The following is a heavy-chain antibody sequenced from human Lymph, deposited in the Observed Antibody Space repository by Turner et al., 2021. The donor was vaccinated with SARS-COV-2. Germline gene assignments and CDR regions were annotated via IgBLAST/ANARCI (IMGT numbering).Heavy chain of an antibody. V-gene: IGHV3-43*02. CDR3: AKDPGYCSGGSCYSRTYFDF. CDR2: ISGDGGGT. J-gene: IGHJ4*02. Sequence: GESGGGVVQPGGSLRLSCAASGFTCDDYAMHWVRQAPGTGLERVSLISGDGGGTYYADSVKGRFTISRDNSKNSLSLQMNSLRAEDSALYYCAKDPGYCSGGSCYSRTYFDFWGQGTLVTVSA. D-gene: IGHD2-15*01. CDR1: GFTCDDYA.